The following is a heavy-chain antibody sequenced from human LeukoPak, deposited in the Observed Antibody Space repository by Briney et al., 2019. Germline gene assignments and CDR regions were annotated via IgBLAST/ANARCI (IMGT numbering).Heavy chain of an antibody. J-gene: IGHJ4*02. D-gene: IGHD5-12*01. V-gene: IGHV1-69*13. CDR1: GGTFSSYA. CDR3: ARDGGGYSGYDCYFDY. CDR2: IIPIFGTA. Sequence: SVKVSCKASGGTFSSYAISWVRQAPGQGLEWMGGIIPIFGTANYAQKFQGRVTITADESTSTAYMELSSLRSEDTAVYYCARDGGGYSGYDCYFDYWGQGTLVTVSS.